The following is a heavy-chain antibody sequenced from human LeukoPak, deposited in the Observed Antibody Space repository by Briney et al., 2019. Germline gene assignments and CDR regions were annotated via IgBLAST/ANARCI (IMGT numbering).Heavy chain of an antibody. CDR3: ARTIAAAGITAFDI. J-gene: IGHJ3*02. CDR1: GGSFSGYY. CDR2: INHSGST. D-gene: IGHD6-13*01. Sequence: PSETLSLTCAVYGGSFSGYYRSWIRQPPGKGLEWIGEINHSGSTNYNPSLKSRVTISVDTSKNQFSLKLSSVTAADTAVYYCARTIAAAGITAFDIWGQGTMVTVSS. V-gene: IGHV4-34*01.